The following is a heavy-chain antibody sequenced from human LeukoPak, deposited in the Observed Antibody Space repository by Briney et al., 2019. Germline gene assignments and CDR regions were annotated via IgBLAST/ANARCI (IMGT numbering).Heavy chain of an antibody. CDR2: IYYSGNP. D-gene: IGHD3/OR15-3a*01. V-gene: IGHV4-39*01. J-gene: IGHJ4*02. CDR3: ASQLDSTGHNTGFIDY. Sequence: PSETLSLTCTVSGGSISGNSYYWGWIRQPPGKGLEWVGSIYYSGNPFYNPSLKSRVTISVDTSKNQFSLRLDSVTAADTALYYCASQLDSTGHNTGFIDYWGPGTVVTVSS. CDR1: GGSISGNSYY.